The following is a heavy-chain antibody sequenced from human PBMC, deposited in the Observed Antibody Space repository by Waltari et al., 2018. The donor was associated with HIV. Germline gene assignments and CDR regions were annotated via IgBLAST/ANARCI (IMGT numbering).Heavy chain of an antibody. CDR3: ARDRGSTGTPYYYYYYGMDV. CDR2: IYYSGST. V-gene: IGHV4-59*01. J-gene: IGHJ6*02. D-gene: IGHD1-1*01. Sequence: QVQLQESGPGLVKPSETLSLTCTVSGGSISSYYWSWIRQPPGKGLEWIGYIYYSGSTNYNPSLKSRVTISVDTSKNQFSLKLSSVTAADTAVYYCARDRGSTGTPYYYYYYGMDVWGQGTTVTVSS. CDR1: GGSISSYY.